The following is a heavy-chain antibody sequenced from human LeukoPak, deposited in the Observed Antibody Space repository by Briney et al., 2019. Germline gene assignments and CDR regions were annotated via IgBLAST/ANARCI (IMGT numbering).Heavy chain of an antibody. Sequence: SETLSLTCAVYGGSFSGYYWSWIRQPPGKGLEWIGEINHSGSTNYNPSLKSRVTISVDTSKNQFSLKLSSATAADTAVYYCARGGRYFDWYLKRNAFDIWGQGTMVTVSS. CDR1: GGSFSGYY. V-gene: IGHV4-34*01. CDR3: ARGGRYFDWYLKRNAFDI. CDR2: INHSGST. J-gene: IGHJ3*02. D-gene: IGHD3-9*01.